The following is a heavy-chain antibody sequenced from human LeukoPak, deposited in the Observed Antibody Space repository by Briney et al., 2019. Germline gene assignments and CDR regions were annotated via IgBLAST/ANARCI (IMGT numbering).Heavy chain of an antibody. D-gene: IGHD5-12*01. Sequence: SETLSLTCTVSCVSINNYYWTWIRQPPGKRLEWIAYVFYTRSTNYNPSLKSRVAISVDTSKNQLSLTLTSVTAADTAVFYCARHVAPDLDYFDYWGQGILVTVSS. CDR2: VFYTRST. J-gene: IGHJ4*02. V-gene: IGHV4-59*08. CDR1: CVSINNYY. CDR3: ARHVAPDLDYFDY.